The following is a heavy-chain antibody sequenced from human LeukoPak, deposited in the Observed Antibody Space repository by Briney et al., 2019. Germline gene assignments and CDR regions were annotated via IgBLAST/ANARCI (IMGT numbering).Heavy chain of an antibody. V-gene: IGHV3-15*01. CDR3: TTGSYGDSREYYFDY. CDR2: IKSKTDGGTT. CDR1: GFTFSNAW. Sequence: GGSLRLSCAASGFTFSNAWMSWVRQAPGKGLEWVGRIKSKTDGGTTDYAAPVKGRFTIQRDDSKKTLYLQMNSLKTEDTAVYYCTTGSYGDSREYYFDYWGQGTLVTVSS. D-gene: IGHD4-17*01. J-gene: IGHJ4*02.